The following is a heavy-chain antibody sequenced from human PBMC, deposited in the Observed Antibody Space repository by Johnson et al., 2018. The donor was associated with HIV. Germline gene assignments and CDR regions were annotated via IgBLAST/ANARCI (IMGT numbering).Heavy chain of an antibody. V-gene: IGHV3-48*04. CDR1: GFTFSSYG. J-gene: IGHJ3*02. CDR2: ISNSGSTI. CDR3: AMPSMVQGGPDAFDI. Sequence: VQLVESGGGVVQPGGSLRLSCAASGFTFSSYGMHWIRQAPGKGLEWISYISNSGSTIYYVDSMKGRFTISRDNAKNSLYLQMNSLRAEDTAVYYCAMPSMVQGGPDAFDIWGQGTMVTVSS. D-gene: IGHD3-10*01.